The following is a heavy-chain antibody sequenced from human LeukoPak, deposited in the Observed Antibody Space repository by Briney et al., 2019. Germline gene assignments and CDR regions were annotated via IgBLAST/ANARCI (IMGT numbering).Heavy chain of an antibody. CDR1: GGSISGFY. J-gene: IGHJ4*02. Sequence: SETLSLTCTVSGGSISGFYWSWIRQPPGKGLEWIGYIYYSGDSNYNPSLKSRVTMSLDTSRNQLSLRLSSVTAADTAVYYCARHPFATPFDYWGRGTLVTVSS. D-gene: IGHD2-15*01. V-gene: IGHV4-59*08. CDR2: IYYSGDS. CDR3: ARHPFATPFDY.